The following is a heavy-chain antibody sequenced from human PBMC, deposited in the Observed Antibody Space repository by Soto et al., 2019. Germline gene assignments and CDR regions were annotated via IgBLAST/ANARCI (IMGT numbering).Heavy chain of an antibody. V-gene: IGHV3-30*04. Sequence: QVQLVESGGGVVQPGSSLRLSCAASGFTFSSCAMHWVRQAPGKGLEWVAVISHDGSKEYYGDSVKGRFTISRDNSKNTLYLQINSLRGGDTAVYYCAKVSTCGWYGFALRPYLDYWGQGTLVTVSS. D-gene: IGHD6-19*01. CDR2: ISHDGSKE. CDR1: GFTFSSCA. CDR3: AKVSTCGWYGFALRPYLDY. J-gene: IGHJ4*02.